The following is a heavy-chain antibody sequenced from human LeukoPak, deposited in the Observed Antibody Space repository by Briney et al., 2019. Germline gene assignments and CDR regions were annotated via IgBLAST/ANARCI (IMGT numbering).Heavy chain of an antibody. Sequence: GGSLRLSCAASGFTFSSYGMHCVRQAPGKGLEWVAVIWYDGSNKYYADSVKGRFTISRDNSKNTLYLQMNSLRAEDTAVYYCARDARIAVAFDYWGQGTLVTVSS. D-gene: IGHD6-19*01. V-gene: IGHV3-33*01. J-gene: IGHJ4*02. CDR1: GFTFSSYG. CDR3: ARDARIAVAFDY. CDR2: IWYDGSNK.